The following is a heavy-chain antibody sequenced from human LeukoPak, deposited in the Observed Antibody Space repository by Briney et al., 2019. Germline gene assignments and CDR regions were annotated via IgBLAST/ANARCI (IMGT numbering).Heavy chain of an antibody. J-gene: IGHJ4*02. CDR2: ISVYNANT. D-gene: IGHD3-22*01. Sequence: ASVKVSCKASGYIFTSYGVTWVRQAPGQGLEWMGWISVYNANTNDAQKLQGRVTMTTDISTSTAYMELRSLRSGDTAVYYCARGMVTAYYYDSSGYYPNDYWGQGTLVTVSS. V-gene: IGHV1-18*01. CDR3: ARGMVTAYYYDSSGYYPNDY. CDR1: GYIFTSYG.